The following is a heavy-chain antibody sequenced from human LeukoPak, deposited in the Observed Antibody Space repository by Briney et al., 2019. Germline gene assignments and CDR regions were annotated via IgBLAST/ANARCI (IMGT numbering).Heavy chain of an antibody. CDR1: GFIFNNYA. J-gene: IGHJ4*02. V-gene: IGHV3-23*01. Sequence: GGSLRLSCTASGFIFNNYAMNWVRQAPGKGLEWVSAISGSGSNTYYADSVKGRFTISRDNSENTLHLDMYNLRHDDTAIYYCARGIHFRDVWHVREWGQGTLLTVSS. CDR2: ISGSGSNT. D-gene: IGHD3-16*01. CDR3: ARGIHFRDVWHVRE.